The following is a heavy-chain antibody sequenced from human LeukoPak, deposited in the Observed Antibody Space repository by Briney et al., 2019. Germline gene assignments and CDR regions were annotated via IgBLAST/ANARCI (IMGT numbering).Heavy chain of an antibody. J-gene: IGHJ4*02. CDR3: ARAYRVGSELDY. D-gene: IGHD6-25*01. CDR2: ISYDGRDS. Sequence: PGGSLRLSCAASGFPFSSYAIHWVRQAPGKGPEWVAGISYDGRDSHHADSVKGRFTISRDDSKNTLHLQMSSLRTEDTAVYYCARAYRVGSELDYWGQGTLVTVSS. CDR1: GFPFSSYA. V-gene: IGHV3-30*04.